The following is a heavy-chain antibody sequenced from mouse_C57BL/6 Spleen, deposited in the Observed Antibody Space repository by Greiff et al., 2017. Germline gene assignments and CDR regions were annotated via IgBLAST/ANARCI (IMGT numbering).Heavy chain of an antibody. Sequence: QVQLQQSGPELVKPGASVKISCKASSYAFSSSWMNWVKQRPGKGLEWIGRIYPGDGDTNYNGKFKGKATLTADKSSSTAYMQLSSLTSEDSAVYFCARKGNYYGSSYFDYWGQGTTLTVSS. CDR1: SYAFSSSW. V-gene: IGHV1-82*01. CDR2: IYPGDGDT. J-gene: IGHJ2*01. D-gene: IGHD1-1*01. CDR3: ARKGNYYGSSYFDY.